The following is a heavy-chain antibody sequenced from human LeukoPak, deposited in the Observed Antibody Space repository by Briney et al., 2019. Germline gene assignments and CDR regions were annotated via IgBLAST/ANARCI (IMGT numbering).Heavy chain of an antibody. J-gene: IGHJ4*02. CDR3: AKFRVHTSSRGVGLDY. CDR2: ISGSGRDT. CDR1: GFTFTTYA. V-gene: IGHV3-23*01. D-gene: IGHD5-18*01. Sequence: GGSLRLSCAAPGFTFTTYAMAWVRQAPGKGLEWVSAISGSGRDTFYADSVKGRFTFSRDNSKNTLSLQMNSLRAEDTAVYYCAKFRVHTSSRGVGLDYWGQGTLVTVSS.